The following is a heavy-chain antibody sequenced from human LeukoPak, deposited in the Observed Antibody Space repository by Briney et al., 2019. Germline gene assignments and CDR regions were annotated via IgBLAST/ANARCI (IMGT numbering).Heavy chain of an antibody. J-gene: IGHJ4*02. CDR3: ATGYTGTIDY. CDR2: TTNKANSHTT. CDR1: GFTFSSYS. V-gene: IGHV3-72*01. Sequence: GGSLRLSCAASGFTFSSYSMNWVRQAPGKGLEWVGRTTNKANSHTTEYAASVKGRFFISRDDSKNSLYLQMNSLKIDDTAVYYCATGYTGTIDYWGQGTLVTVSS. D-gene: IGHD5-12*01.